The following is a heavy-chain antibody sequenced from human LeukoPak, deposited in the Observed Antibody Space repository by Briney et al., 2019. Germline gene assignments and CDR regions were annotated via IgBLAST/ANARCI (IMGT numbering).Heavy chain of an antibody. CDR1: GFIFRSYG. J-gene: IGHJ4*02. D-gene: IGHD5-18*01. Sequence: PGGSLRLSCAASGFIFRSYGMSWVRQAPGKGLECVSVISGSGGSTNYADSVKGRLTISRDNSKNTLYLLMNSLRAEDTAVYYCAKARGDSYGHFQYWGQGTLVTVSS. CDR2: ISGSGGST. CDR3: AKARGDSYGHFQY. V-gene: IGHV3-23*01.